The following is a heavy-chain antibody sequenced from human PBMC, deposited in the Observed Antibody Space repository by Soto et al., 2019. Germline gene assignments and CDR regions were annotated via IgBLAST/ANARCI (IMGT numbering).Heavy chain of an antibody. J-gene: IGHJ4*02. CDR2: INPSGGST. CDR3: ARYDYNGYYFDY. D-gene: IGHD4-4*01. V-gene: IGHV1-46*01. CDR1: GYTFSTYY. Sequence: QVQLVQSGAVVKKPGASVKVSCKASGYTFSTYYMHWVRQAPGQGYEWMGIINPSGGSTTYAQKFQGRVTMTRDTSTTTVYMELSSLKFEDTAVYYCARYDYNGYYFDYWGQGTLVTVSS.